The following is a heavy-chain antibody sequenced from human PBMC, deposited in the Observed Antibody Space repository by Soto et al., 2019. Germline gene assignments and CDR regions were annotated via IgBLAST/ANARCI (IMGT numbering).Heavy chain of an antibody. V-gene: IGHV4-31*03. J-gene: IGHJ5*02. D-gene: IGHD3-16*02. CDR1: GGSISSGGYY. Sequence: KTSETLSLTCTVSGGSISSGGYYWSWIRQHPGKGLEWIGYIYYSGSTYYNPSLKSRVTISVDTSKNQFSLKLISVTAADTAVYYCARDRRGGYDYVWGSYRYNWFDPWGQGTLVTVSS. CDR2: IYYSGST. CDR3: ARDRRGGYDYVWGSYRYNWFDP.